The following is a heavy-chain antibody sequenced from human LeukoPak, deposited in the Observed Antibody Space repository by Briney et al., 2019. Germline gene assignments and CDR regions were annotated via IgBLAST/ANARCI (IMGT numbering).Heavy chain of an antibody. CDR2: IIPILGIA. V-gene: IGHV1-69*04. Sequence: SVKVSCKASGGTFSSYAISWVRQAPGQGLEWMGRIIPILGIANYAQKFQGRVTITADKSTSTAFMELSSLRSEDTAVYYCATAVTMVRGADYWGQGTLVTVPS. CDR3: ATAVTMVRGADY. J-gene: IGHJ4*02. D-gene: IGHD3-10*01. CDR1: GGTFSSYA.